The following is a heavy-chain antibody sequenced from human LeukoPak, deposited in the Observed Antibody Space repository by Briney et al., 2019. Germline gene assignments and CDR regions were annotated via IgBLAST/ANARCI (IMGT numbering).Heavy chain of an antibody. CDR2: ISSSSSYI. Sequence: PGGSLRLSCAASGFTFGSYSMNWVRQAPGKGLEWVSSISSSSSYIYYGDSVKGRFTISRDNAKNSLFLQMNSLRAEDTAVYYCARVAPYYDILTGYSDDAFDIWGQGTMVTVSS. J-gene: IGHJ3*02. CDR3: ARVAPYYDILTGYSDDAFDI. D-gene: IGHD3-9*01. V-gene: IGHV3-21*01. CDR1: GFTFGSYS.